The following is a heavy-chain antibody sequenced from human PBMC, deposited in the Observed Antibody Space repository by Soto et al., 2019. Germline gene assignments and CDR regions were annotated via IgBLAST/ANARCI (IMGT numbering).Heavy chain of an antibody. D-gene: IGHD3-16*01. CDR2: INHSGST. Sequence: PSETLSLTCAVYGGSFSGYYWSWIRQPPGKGLEWIGEINHSGSTNYNPSLKSRVTISVATSKNPFSLTLISVVGDDTTVYYCARSFRQYNYYYYMDVWGQGTTVTVSS. V-gene: IGHV4-34*01. CDR3: ARSFRQYNYYYYMDV. CDR1: GGSFSGYY. J-gene: IGHJ6*03.